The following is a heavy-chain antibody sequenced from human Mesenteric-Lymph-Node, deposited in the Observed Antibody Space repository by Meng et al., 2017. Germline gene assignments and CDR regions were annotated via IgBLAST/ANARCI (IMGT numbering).Heavy chain of an antibody. J-gene: IGHJ4*02. D-gene: IGHD6-19*01. CDR2: ISGAGDRT. CDR1: GFTFRSYA. CDR3: AREKAVAGPFDY. V-gene: IGHV3-23*01. Sequence: GGSLRLSCVASGFTFRSYAMGWVRQAPGKGLEWVSTISGAGDRTWYADSVKGRFTISRDNSKNTLYLQMNSLRAEDTAVYYCAREKAVAGPFDYWGQGTLVTVSS.